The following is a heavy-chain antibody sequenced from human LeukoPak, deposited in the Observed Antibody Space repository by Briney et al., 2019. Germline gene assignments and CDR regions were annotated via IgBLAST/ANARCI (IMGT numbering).Heavy chain of an antibody. CDR1: GYTFTSYD. V-gene: IGHV1-18*01. Sequence: GASVKVSCKASGYTFTSYDISWVRQAPGQGLEWMGWISTYNGNTNYAQKLQGRVTMTTGTSTSTAYVELRSLRSDDTAVYYCARVCSSTSCYAGYYYYGMDVWGQGTTVTVSS. J-gene: IGHJ6*02. CDR3: ARVCSSTSCYAGYYYYGMDV. D-gene: IGHD2-2*01. CDR2: ISTYNGNT.